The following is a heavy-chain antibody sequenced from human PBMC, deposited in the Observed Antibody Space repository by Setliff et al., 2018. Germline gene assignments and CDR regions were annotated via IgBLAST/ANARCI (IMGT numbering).Heavy chain of an antibody. Sequence: PGESLKISCKGSGYSFTSYWIGWVRQMPGKGLEWMGIIYPGDSDTRYSPSFQGQVTISADKSISTAYLQWSSLKASDTAMYYCARPTSYYDILTGYYPDYYGMDVWGQGTTVTVSS. CDR2: IYPGDSDT. J-gene: IGHJ6*02. CDR3: ARPTSYYDILTGYYPDYYGMDV. CDR1: GYSFTSYW. D-gene: IGHD3-9*01. V-gene: IGHV5-51*01.